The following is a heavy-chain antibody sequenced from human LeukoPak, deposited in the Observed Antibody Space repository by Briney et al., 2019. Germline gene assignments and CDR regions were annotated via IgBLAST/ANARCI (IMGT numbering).Heavy chain of an antibody. CDR1: GFTFSSHS. CDR2: ISSSSSYI. Sequence: PGGSLRLSCAASGFTFSSHSMNWVRQAPGKGLEWVSSISSSSSYIYYADSVKGRFTISRDNAKNSLYLHINSVRAEDTAVYYCAIMGLFDYWGQGTLVTVSS. V-gene: IGHV3-21*01. J-gene: IGHJ4*02. CDR3: AIMGLFDY.